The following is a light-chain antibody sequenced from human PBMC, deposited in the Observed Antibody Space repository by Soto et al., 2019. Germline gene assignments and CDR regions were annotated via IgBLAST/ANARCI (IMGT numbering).Light chain of an antibody. CDR2: DVT. Sequence: QSALTQPASVSGSPGQSISISCFGTSSDVGAFNYVSWYLHHPGKAPQLIIYDVTSRPSGVSNRFSASKSGNTASLTTSGLQADDEADYYCSSYTTRNTEVFGTGTKVTVL. CDR1: SSDVGAFNY. V-gene: IGLV2-14*03. CDR3: SSYTTRNTEV. J-gene: IGLJ1*01.